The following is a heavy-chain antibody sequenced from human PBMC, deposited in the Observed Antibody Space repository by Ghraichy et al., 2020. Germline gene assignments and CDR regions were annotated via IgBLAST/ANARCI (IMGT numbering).Heavy chain of an antibody. Sequence: ASVKVSCQTSGYTFTSYAMNWVRQAPGQGLEWMGWINTNSGIPTYAQGFTGRFVFSLDSSVSTAYLQISSLKAEDNAVYYWVRVRIDQLFTISYYFGMDVWGQGTTVSVSS. D-gene: IGHD5-24*01. J-gene: IGHJ6*02. CDR1: GYTFTSYA. CDR2: INTNSGIP. CDR3: VRVRIDQLFTISYYFGMDV. V-gene: IGHV7-4-1*02.